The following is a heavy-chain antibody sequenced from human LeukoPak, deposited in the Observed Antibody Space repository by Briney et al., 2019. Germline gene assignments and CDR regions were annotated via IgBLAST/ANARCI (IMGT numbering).Heavy chain of an antibody. CDR3: ARETRTVDTAMAFDY. V-gene: IGHV1-8*01. Sequence: ASVKVSCKASGYTFTSYDINWVRQATGQGLELMGWMNPNSCNTGYAQKFQGRVTMTRNTSISTAYMELSSLRSEDTAVYYCARETRTVDTAMAFDYWGQGTLVTVSS. CDR1: GYTFTSYD. J-gene: IGHJ4*02. CDR2: MNPNSCNT. D-gene: IGHD5-18*01.